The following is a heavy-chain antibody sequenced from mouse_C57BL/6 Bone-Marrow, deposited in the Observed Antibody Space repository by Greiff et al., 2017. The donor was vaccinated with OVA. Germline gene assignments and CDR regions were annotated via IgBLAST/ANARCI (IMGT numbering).Heavy chain of an antibody. J-gene: IGHJ2*01. CDR1: GYAFSSSW. V-gene: IGHV1-82*01. CDR3: ASIYYYGSSYFFDY. CDR2: IYPGDGDT. Sequence: QVQLKESGPELVKPGASVKISCKASGYAFSSSWMNWVKQRPGKGLEWIGRIYPGDGDTNYNGKFKGKATLTADKSSSTAYMQLSSLTSEDSAVYFCASIYYYGSSYFFDYWGQGTTLTVSS. D-gene: IGHD1-1*01.